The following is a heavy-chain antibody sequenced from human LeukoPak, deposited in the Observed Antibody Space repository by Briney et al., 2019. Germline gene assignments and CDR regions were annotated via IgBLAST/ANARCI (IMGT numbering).Heavy chain of an antibody. D-gene: IGHD3-22*01. CDR1: GYSISSGYY. V-gene: IGHV4-38-2*02. CDR3: ARALELYYYDSSGFHAFDI. J-gene: IGHJ3*02. CDR2: IYTSGST. Sequence: PSETLSLTCTVSGYSISSGYYWSWIRQPAGKGLEWIGRIYTSGSTYYNPSLKSRVTISVDTSKNQFSLKLSSVTAADTAVYYCARALELYYYDSSGFHAFDIWGQGTMVTVSS.